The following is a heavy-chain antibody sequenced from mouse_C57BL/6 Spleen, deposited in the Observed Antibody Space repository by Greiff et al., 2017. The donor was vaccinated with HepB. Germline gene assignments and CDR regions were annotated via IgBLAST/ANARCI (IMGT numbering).Heavy chain of an antibody. CDR3: ARDHYGSSYASFAY. D-gene: IGHD1-1*01. CDR1: GYTFTSYW. J-gene: IGHJ3*01. V-gene: IGHV1-55*01. Sequence: VQLQQSGAELVKPGASVKMSCKASGYTFTSYWITWVKQRPGQGLEWIGDIYPGSGSTNYNEKFKSKATLTVDTSSSTAYMQLSSLTSEDSAVYYCARDHYGSSYASFAYWGQGTLVTVSA. CDR2: IYPGSGST.